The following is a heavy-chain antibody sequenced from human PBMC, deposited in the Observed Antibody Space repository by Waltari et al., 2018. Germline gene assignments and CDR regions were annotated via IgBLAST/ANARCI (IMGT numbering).Heavy chain of an antibody. Sequence: EVQLVESGGGLVQPGRSLRLSCAASGFTFDDYAMHWVRQAPGKGLEWVSGISWNSGSIGYADSVKGRFTISRDNAKNSLYLQMNSLRAEDTALYYCAKDSAAAGMARFDYWGQGTLVTVSS. CDR2: ISWNSGSI. CDR1: GFTFDDYA. CDR3: AKDSAAAGMARFDY. V-gene: IGHV3-9*01. D-gene: IGHD6-13*01. J-gene: IGHJ4*02.